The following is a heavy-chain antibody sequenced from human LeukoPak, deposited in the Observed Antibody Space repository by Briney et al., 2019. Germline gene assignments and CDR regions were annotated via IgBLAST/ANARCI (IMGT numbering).Heavy chain of an antibody. D-gene: IGHD6-13*01. V-gene: IGHV4-61*02. CDR1: GGSISRGSYY. CDR2: IYTSGST. CDR3: ARDPGYSSSSRYFDY. Sequence: PSQTLSLTCTVSGGSISRGSYYWSWIRQPAGKGLEWIGRIYTSGSTNYNPSLKSRVTISVNTSKNQFSLKLNSVTAADTAVYYCARDPGYSSSSRYFDYWGQGTLVTVSS. J-gene: IGHJ4*02.